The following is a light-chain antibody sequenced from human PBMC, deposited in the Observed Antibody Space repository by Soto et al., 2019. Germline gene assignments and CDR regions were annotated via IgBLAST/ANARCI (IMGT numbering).Light chain of an antibody. V-gene: IGKV3D-20*02. CDR2: ASV. Sequence: FVLSQSPCSLSFSPGERATLSCKTSQSDGSNFVACYQQKPGQAPRLLIYASVNRATGIPDRFSGSASGTDFTLTINRLEPEDFAVYYCQQRRSWQVPFGQGARLEIK. CDR3: QQRRSWQVP. CDR1: QSDGSNF. J-gene: IGKJ5*01.